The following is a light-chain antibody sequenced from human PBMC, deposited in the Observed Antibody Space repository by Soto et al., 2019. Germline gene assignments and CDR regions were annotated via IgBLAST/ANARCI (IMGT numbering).Light chain of an antibody. CDR1: QGIGNT. J-gene: IGKJ4*01. CDR3: QRYNNWPLA. V-gene: IGKV3-15*01. Sequence: EIGMTQSPATLSVSPGERATLSCRASQGIGNTLAWYQQKPGQTPRLLFYGASTRATGIPARFSGSGSGTEFTLTINSLQSEDFAVYYCQRYNNWPLAFGGGTRVEIK. CDR2: GAS.